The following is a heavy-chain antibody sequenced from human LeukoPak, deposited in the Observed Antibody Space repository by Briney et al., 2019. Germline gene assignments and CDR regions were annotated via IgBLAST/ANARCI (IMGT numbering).Heavy chain of an antibody. D-gene: IGHD6-6*01. Sequence: GGSLRLPCAASGFTFNTYAMSWVRQAPWERLQWVSGISDSGGNTYYADSVRGRFTISRDNSKNTLYLQMNSLRAEDTAVYYCARHRSSWLIDYWGQGTLVTVSS. CDR3: ARHRSSWLIDY. CDR1: GFTFNTYA. V-gene: IGHV3-23*01. CDR2: ISDSGGNT. J-gene: IGHJ4*02.